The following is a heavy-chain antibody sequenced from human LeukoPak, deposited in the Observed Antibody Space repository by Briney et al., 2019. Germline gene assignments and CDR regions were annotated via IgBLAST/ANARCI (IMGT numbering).Heavy chain of an antibody. V-gene: IGHV3-7*04. D-gene: IGHD2/OR15-2a*01. CDR3: ARGGFYTDPDAFDV. Sequence: GGSLRLSCAASGFTFSTYWMSWVRQAPGKGLEWVANIKQDGSEKYYVDSVKGRFTISRENTKNSLSLQMNSLRVEDTAVYYCARGGFYTDPDAFDVWGQGTMVTVSS. J-gene: IGHJ3*01. CDR1: GFTFSTYW. CDR2: IKQDGSEK.